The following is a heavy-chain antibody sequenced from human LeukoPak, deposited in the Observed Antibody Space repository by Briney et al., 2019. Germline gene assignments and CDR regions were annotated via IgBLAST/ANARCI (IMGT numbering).Heavy chain of an antibody. Sequence: GGSLRLSCAASGFTFSSYAMSWVRQAPGKGLEWVSAISGSGGSTYYADSVKGRFTISRDNSRNTLYLQMNSLRAEDTAVYYCAKALDLGYCSSTSCLNWGQGTLVTVSS. CDR2: ISGSGGST. CDR1: GFTFSSYA. CDR3: AKALDLGYCSSTSCLN. D-gene: IGHD2-2*01. J-gene: IGHJ4*02. V-gene: IGHV3-23*01.